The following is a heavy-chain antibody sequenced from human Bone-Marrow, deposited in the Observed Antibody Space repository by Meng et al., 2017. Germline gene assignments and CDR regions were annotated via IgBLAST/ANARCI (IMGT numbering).Heavy chain of an antibody. CDR2: IYWDDVR. D-gene: IGHD1/OR15-1a*01. V-gene: IGHV2-5*02. CDR3: AHRRQYSSNWDSGWFDS. J-gene: IGHJ5*01. CDR1: GFSLTTRGVG. Sequence: QITYHGSGPTLVPDAQTVTRSFTYTGFSLTTRGVGVGWVRHPPGKSLRWLSFIYWDDVRRYTPSLKSRLTITKDTSKIQVFLTMTNMDPMETAIYYCAHRRQYSSNWDSGWFDSWGQGTLVTVSS.